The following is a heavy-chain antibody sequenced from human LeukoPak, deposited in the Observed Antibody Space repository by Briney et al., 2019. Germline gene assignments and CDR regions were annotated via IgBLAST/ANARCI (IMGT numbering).Heavy chain of an antibody. CDR2: IYYSGST. V-gene: IGHV4-59*08. CDR3: ARHYSSSSDFDY. Sequence: PSETLSLTCTVSGGSISSYYWSWIRQPPGKGLEWIGYIYYSGSTNYNPSLKSRVTISVDTSKNQFSLKLSSVTAADTAVYYCARHYSSSSDFDYWGQGTLVTVSS. CDR1: GGSISSYY. J-gene: IGHJ4*02. D-gene: IGHD6-6*01.